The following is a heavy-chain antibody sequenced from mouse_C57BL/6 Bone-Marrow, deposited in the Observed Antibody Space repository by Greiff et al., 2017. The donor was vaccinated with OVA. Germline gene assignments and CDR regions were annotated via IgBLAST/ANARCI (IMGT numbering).Heavy chain of an antibody. Sequence: EVKLMESGGGLVKPGGSLKLSCAASGFTFSSYAMSWVRQTPEKRLEWVATISDGGSYTYYPDNVKGRFTISRDNAKNNLYLQMSHLKSEDTAMYYCARHYYDYDRAYWGQGTLVTVSA. CDR1: GFTFSSYA. CDR3: ARHYYDYDRAY. CDR2: ISDGGSYT. J-gene: IGHJ3*01. V-gene: IGHV5-4*03. D-gene: IGHD2-4*01.